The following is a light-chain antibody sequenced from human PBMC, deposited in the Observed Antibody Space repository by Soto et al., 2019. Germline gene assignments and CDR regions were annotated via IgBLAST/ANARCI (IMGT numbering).Light chain of an antibody. J-gene: IGKJ1*01. Sequence: EIVLTQSPGTLSLSPGERATLSCRASQSVSSSYLAWYQQKPGQAPRLLIYGASSRATGIPDRFSGSGSGTDFTLTISRLEREDFAVYYCQQYGSSQWTFGQGTKVEI. V-gene: IGKV3-20*01. CDR3: QQYGSSQWT. CDR2: GAS. CDR1: QSVSSSY.